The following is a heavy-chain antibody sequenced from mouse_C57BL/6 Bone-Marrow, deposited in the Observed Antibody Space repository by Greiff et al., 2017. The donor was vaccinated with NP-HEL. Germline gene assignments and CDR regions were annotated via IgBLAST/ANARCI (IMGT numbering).Heavy chain of an antibody. Sequence: EVKLVESGGGLVQPGGSLSLSCAASGFTFTDHYMRWVRQPPGKALEWLGFIRHTAHGYTTEYSASVKGRFTISRDNSQSILYLQMNALRAEDSATYYCARSIYYDYADDPFYAMDYWGQGTSVTVSS. V-gene: IGHV7-3*01. CDR2: IRHTAHGYTT. D-gene: IGHD2-4*01. J-gene: IGHJ4*01. CDR3: ARSIYYDYADDPFYAMDY. CDR1: GFTFTDHY.